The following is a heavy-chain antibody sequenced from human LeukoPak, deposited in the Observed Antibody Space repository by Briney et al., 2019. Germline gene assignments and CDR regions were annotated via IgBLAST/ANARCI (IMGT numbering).Heavy chain of an antibody. J-gene: IGHJ4*02. CDR1: GFIFSSHG. CDR3: AKGLTGGDPV. V-gene: IGHV3-21*01. D-gene: IGHD7-27*01. Sequence: PGGSLRLSCAASGFIFSSHGMNWVRQAPGKGLEWVSSISSSSSYIYYADSVKGRFTISRDNAKNSLYLQMNSLRAEDTAVYYCAKGLTGGDPVWGQGTLVTVSS. CDR2: ISSSSSYI.